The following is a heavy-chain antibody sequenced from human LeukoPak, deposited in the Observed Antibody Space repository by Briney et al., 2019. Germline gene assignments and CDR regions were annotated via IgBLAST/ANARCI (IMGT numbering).Heavy chain of an antibody. Sequence: ASVKVSCKASGYTFITYYMHWVRQAPGQGLEWMGMINPSGGSTSYAQKFQGRVTMTRDTSTSTVYMELSSLRSEDTAVYYCAREDSGSYYAFDIWGQGTMVTVSS. CDR3: AREDSGSYYAFDI. D-gene: IGHD1-26*01. CDR1: GYTFITYY. V-gene: IGHV1-46*01. CDR2: INPSGGST. J-gene: IGHJ3*02.